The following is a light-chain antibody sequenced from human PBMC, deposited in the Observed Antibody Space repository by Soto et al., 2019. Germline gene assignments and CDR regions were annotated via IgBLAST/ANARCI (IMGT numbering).Light chain of an antibody. CDR3: QVWDKSSDHAV. Sequence: SSELTQPPSVSVAPGKTARITCGGNNIGSKSVHWYQQKPGQAPVVVMYYDSDRPSGITERFSGAKSGKAATLTISRVEAGDEADYYCQVWDKSSDHAVFGGGTQLTVL. CDR1: NIGSKS. V-gene: IGLV3-21*04. J-gene: IGLJ7*01. CDR2: YDS.